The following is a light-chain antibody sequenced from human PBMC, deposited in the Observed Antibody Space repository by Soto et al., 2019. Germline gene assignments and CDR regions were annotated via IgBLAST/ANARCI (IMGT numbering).Light chain of an antibody. CDR2: DAS. CDR1: QSVSNY. Sequence: EIVLTQSPATLSLSPGERATLSCRASQSVSNYLSWYQHKAGQAPRLLIYDASNRATGIPARFSGSGSGTDFTLTISSLEPEDFAVYYCQQRSSWPPWTFGQGTKVDIK. J-gene: IGKJ1*01. CDR3: QQRSSWPPWT. V-gene: IGKV3-11*01.